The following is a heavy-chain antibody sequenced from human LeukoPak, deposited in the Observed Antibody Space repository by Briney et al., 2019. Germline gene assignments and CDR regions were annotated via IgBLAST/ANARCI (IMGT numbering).Heavy chain of an antibody. J-gene: IGHJ5*01. CDR3: VRLRRNSDRSYYYYYYDS. CDR1: GLTFSDYS. CDR2: INLTSTSI. Sequence: GGSLRLSCVASGLTFSDYSINWVRRAPGKGLEWVSSINLTSTSIYYADAVRGRFTISRDNAKSSLYLQMDSLRAEDTAVYYCVRLRRNSDRSYYYYYYDSWGQGILVTDSS. D-gene: IGHD3-10*01. V-gene: IGHV3-21*01.